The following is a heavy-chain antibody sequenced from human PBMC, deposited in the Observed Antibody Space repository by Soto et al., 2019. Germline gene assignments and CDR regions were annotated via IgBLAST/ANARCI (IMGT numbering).Heavy chain of an antibody. Sequence: QITLKESGPTLVKPTQTLTLTCTVSGFSLSTDRVGVGWIRQPPGEALEWLAVIYWDDTKTYRPSLESRLTITTNTSKNQVAITMTNMDSVDTATYYCAHAYGGRSLYWGQGTLVTVSS. CDR1: GFSLSTDRVG. V-gene: IGHV2-5*02. CDR3: AHAYGGRSLY. J-gene: IGHJ4*02. D-gene: IGHD1-26*01. CDR2: IYWDDTK.